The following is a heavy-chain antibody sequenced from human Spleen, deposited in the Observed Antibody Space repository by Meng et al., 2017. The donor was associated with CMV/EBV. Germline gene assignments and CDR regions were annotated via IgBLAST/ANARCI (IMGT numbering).Heavy chain of an antibody. CDR2: VWFYESEK. J-gene: IGHJ5*01. V-gene: IGHV3-33*03. CDR1: VRGFR. D-gene: IGHD1-1*01. CDR3: AAVQLSCSIATCPAWFDS. Sequence: VRGFRFHWVRHRPGPGEAREGVVWFYESEKEYEDSVLSRFVISTDNSKQRQYLQMNSFVAEETAVYYCAAVQLSCSIATCPAWFDSWGQGTLVTVSS.